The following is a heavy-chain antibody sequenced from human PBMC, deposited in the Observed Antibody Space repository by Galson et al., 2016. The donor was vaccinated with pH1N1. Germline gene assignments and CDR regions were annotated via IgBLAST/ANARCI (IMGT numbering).Heavy chain of an antibody. CDR3: ARQNDYGDYRGDAFDI. CDR2: IYLGGSHI. J-gene: IGHJ3*02. Sequence: QSGAEVKKPGESLKISCQGSGYRFSSSWIGWVRQMPGKGLEWMGIIYLGGSHIRYSPSFQGQVTISADKSINIVYRQWSSLKASDTAIAYCARQNDYGDYRGDAFDIWGQGTLVTVSS. CDR1: GYRFSSSW. D-gene: IGHD4-17*01. V-gene: IGHV5-51*01.